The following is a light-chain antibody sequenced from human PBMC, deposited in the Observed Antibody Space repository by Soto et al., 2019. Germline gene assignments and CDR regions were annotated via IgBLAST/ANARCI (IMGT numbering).Light chain of an antibody. CDR3: SSYAGGNRV. J-gene: IGLJ2*01. Sequence: QSVLTQPPSASGSPGQSVTISCTGTSSDVGAYNYVSWYQQHPGKAPKLMIYEVTKRPSGVPDRFSGSKSGNTASLTVSGLQAEDEADYYCSSYAGGNRVFGGGTKLTAL. V-gene: IGLV2-8*01. CDR1: SSDVGAYNY. CDR2: EVT.